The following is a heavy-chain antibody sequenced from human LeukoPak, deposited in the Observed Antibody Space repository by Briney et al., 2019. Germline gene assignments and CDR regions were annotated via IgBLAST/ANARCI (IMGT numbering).Heavy chain of an antibody. CDR1: GFTFSSYA. V-gene: IGHV3-23*01. CDR3: AKDRVYYYDSTWGSLGP. Sequence: PGGSLRLSCAASGFTFSSYAMSWVRQAPGKGLEWVSAISGSGGSTYYADSVKGRFTISRDNSKNPPYLQMNSLRAEDTAVYYCAKDRVYYYDSTWGSLGPWGQGTLVTVSS. CDR2: ISGSGGST. J-gene: IGHJ5*02. D-gene: IGHD3-22*01.